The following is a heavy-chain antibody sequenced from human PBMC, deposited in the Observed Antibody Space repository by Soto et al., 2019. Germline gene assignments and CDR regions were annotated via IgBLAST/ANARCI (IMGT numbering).Heavy chain of an antibody. V-gene: IGHV4-30-2*01. J-gene: IGHJ3*02. CDR1: GGSISSGSYS. Sequence: PSETLSLICTVSGGSISSGSYSWSWIRQPPGKGLEWIGYIFHGGTTYYNPSLKSRVTISVDRSKSQFSLRLSSVTASDTAMYYCARGPYDSTGYFSAFDIWGQGTMVTVSS. D-gene: IGHD3-22*01. CDR2: IFHGGTT. CDR3: ARGPYDSTGYFSAFDI.